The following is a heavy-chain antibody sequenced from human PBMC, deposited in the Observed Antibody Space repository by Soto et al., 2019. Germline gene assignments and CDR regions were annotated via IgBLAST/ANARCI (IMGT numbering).Heavy chain of an antibody. CDR1: GGSISSYY. CDR2: NYTSGST. D-gene: IGHD5-12*01. CDR3: ARGIYHGANSDSAFDI. J-gene: IGHJ3*02. V-gene: IGHV4-4*07. Sequence: PSETLSLTCTVSGGSISSYYWSWIRQPAGKGLEWIGRNYTSGSTNYSPSLKSRVTMSVDTSKNQFSLKLSSVTAADTAVYYCARGIYHGANSDSAFDIWGRGTMVTVSS.